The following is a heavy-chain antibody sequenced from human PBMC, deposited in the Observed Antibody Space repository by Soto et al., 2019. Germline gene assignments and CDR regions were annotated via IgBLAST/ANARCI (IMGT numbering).Heavy chain of an antibody. J-gene: IGHJ4*02. CDR2: ISFNGIDK. D-gene: IGHD5-12*01. CDR3: VSGGGRNGHDTRFDY. Sequence: QLVESGGGVVQPGTSLKLCCVTSGFTFTDHGIHWVRQAPGKGLEWVADISFNGIDKWYQDSVEGRFLIFRDNFKGTAYLQMTGLTLEDTVRYYCVSGGGRNGHDTRFDYWGQGTLVTVSS. CDR1: GFTFTDHG. V-gene: IGHV3-30*19.